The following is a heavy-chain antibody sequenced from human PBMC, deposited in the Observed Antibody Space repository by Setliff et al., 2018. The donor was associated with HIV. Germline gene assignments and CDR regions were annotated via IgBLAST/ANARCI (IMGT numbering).Heavy chain of an antibody. D-gene: IGHD3-22*01. CDR3: VKPYTGYYYDGSVYDDF. V-gene: IGHV3-64D*09. J-gene: IGHJ4*02. Sequence: GGSLRLSCLVSGFTVSTYSLNWARQAPGKRPEYVAALSRGGDNTKYADSVKGRFIVSRDTSKNTLYLQMSSLRPDDTAIYYCVKPYTGYYYDGSVYDDFWGQGTLVTVSS. CDR2: LSRGGDNT. CDR1: GFTVSTYS.